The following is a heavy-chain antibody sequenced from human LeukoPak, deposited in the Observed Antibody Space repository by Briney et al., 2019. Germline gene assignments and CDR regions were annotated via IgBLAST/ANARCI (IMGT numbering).Heavy chain of an antibody. J-gene: IGHJ3*02. D-gene: IGHD2-21*01. CDR1: GGSISSGGYY. CDR2: IHYSGST. V-gene: IGHV4-31*03. CDR3: AREIDRDGFDI. Sequence: PSETLSLTCTVSGGSISSGGYYWSWIRQHPGKGLEWIGYIHYSGSTYDNPSLKSRVTISADTSKNQFSLKLSSVTAADTAVYYCAREIDRDGFDIWGQGTMVTVSS.